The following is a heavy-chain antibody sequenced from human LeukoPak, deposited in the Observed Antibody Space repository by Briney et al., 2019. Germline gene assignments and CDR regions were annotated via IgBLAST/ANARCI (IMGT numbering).Heavy chain of an antibody. Sequence: SETLSLTCTVSGYSISSGYYWGWIRQPPGKGLEWTGSIDHSGSTYYNPSLKSRITISVDTSKNQFSLKLSSVTAADTAVYYCAREGPIAVAHWGQGTLVTVSS. J-gene: IGHJ4*02. CDR3: AREGPIAVAH. D-gene: IGHD6-19*01. V-gene: IGHV4-38-2*02. CDR2: IDHSGST. CDR1: GYSISSGYY.